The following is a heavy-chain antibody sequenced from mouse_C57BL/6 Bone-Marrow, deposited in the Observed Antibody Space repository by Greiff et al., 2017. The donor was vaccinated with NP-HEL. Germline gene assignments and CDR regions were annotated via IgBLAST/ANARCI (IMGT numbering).Heavy chain of an antibody. V-gene: IGHV5-16*01. J-gene: IGHJ2*01. CDR1: GFTFSDYY. CDR3: ARDRYKGYFDY. D-gene: IGHD1-1*01. CDR2: INYDGSST. Sequence: EVKLVESEGGLVQPGSSMKLSCTASGFTFSDYYMAWVRQVPEKGLEWVANINYDGSSTYYLDSLKSRFIISRDNAKNILYLQMSSLKSEDTATYYCARDRYKGYFDYWGQGTTLTVSS.